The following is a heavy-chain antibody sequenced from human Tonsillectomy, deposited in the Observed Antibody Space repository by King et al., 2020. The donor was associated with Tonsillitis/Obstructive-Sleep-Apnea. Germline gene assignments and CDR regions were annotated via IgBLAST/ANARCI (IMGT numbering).Heavy chain of an antibody. CDR1: GFSFSNYG. V-gene: IGHV3-30*03. Sequence: VQLVESGGGVVQPGRSLRLSCAASGFSFSNYGMHWVRQAPGKGLEWVAVISDDGSNKYYADSVKGRFTISRDNSKNTLYLQMNSLRPEDTAMHYCARDTEDIVVVVAAFYYYYMDVWGKXTXVTVSS. J-gene: IGHJ6*03. CDR3: ARDTEDIVVVVAAFYYYYMDV. CDR2: ISDDGSNK. D-gene: IGHD2-15*01.